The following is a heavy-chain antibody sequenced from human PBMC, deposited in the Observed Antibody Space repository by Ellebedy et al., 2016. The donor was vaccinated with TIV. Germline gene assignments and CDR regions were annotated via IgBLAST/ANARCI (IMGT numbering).Heavy chain of an antibody. CDR3: ARGGLRIQLWPREFEY. J-gene: IGHJ4*02. CDR2: INPNSGGT. D-gene: IGHD5-18*01. CDR1: GYTFTGYY. V-gene: IGHV1-2*02. Sequence: ASVKVSXXAFGYTFTGYYMHWVRQAPGQGLEWMGWINPNSGGTNYAQKFQGRVTMTRDTSISTAYMELSRLRSDDTAVYYCARGGLRIQLWPREFEYWGQGTLVTVSS.